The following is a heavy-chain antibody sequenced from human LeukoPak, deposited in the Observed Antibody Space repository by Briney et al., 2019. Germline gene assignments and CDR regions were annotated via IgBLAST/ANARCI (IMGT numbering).Heavy chain of an antibody. V-gene: IGHV4-4*07. CDR1: GGSISSHD. J-gene: IGHJ2*01. D-gene: IGHD6-13*01. CDR2: IYISGSP. Sequence: SETLSLTCTVSGGSISSHDWTWIRQPAGKGLEWIGRIYISGSPNYNPSLKSRVTMSVDPSKNQFSLKLTSVTAADTAVYYCARVSSSWYQDWYFDRWGRGTLVTVSS. CDR3: ARVSSSWYQDWYFDR.